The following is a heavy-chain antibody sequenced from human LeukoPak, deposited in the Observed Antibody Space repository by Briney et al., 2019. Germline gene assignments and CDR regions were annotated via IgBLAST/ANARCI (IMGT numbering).Heavy chain of an antibody. CDR3: ARGGSSGWYGGYYYYYMDV. J-gene: IGHJ6*03. V-gene: IGHV1-8*03. CDR2: MNPNSGNT. Sequence: ASVKVSCKASGYTFTSYGISWVRQAPGQGLEWMGWMNPNSGNTGYAQKFQGRVTITRNTSISTAYMELSSLRSEDTAVYYCARGGSSGWYGGYYYYYMDVWGKGTTVTVSS. CDR1: GYTFTSYG. D-gene: IGHD6-19*01.